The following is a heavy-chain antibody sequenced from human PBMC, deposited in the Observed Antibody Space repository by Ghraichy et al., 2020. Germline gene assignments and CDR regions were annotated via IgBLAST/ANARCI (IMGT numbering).Heavy chain of an antibody. J-gene: IGHJ6*02. V-gene: IGHV3-11*01. CDR3: ARDLPSIAARRDYYYYGMDV. Sequence: GGSLRLSCAASGFTFSDYYMSWIRQAPGKGLEWVSYISSSGSTIYYADSVKGRFTISRDNAKNSLYLQMNSLRAEDTAVYYCARDLPSIAARRDYYYYGMDVWGQGTTVTVSS. CDR1: GFTFSDYY. CDR2: ISSSGSTI. D-gene: IGHD6-6*01.